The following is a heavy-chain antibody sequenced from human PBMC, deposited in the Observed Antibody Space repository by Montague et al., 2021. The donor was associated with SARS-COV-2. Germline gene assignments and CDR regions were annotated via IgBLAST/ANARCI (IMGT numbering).Heavy chain of an antibody. D-gene: IGHD2-8*02. V-gene: IGHV2-70*01. CDR3: AQIPGGVAQSSFDP. J-gene: IGHJ5*02. Sequence: PALVKPTQTLTLTCTFSGFSLSTSGMCVSWIRQPPGKALEWLALIYWDDDKHYSTSLKSRLTISKDTSKNQVVLTMTNMDPVDTATYYCAQIPGGVAQSSFDPWGQGTLVTVSS. CDR1: GFSLSTSGMC. CDR2: IYWDDDK.